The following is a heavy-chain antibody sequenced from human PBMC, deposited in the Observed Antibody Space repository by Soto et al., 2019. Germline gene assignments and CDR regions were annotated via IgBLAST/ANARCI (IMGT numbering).Heavy chain of an antibody. CDR3: ARFIAAAVDFDY. Sequence: QVQLVQSGAEVKKPGASVKVSCKASGYTFTSYGISWVRQAPGQGLEWMGWISAYNGNTNYAQKLQGRVTMTTDTSKSTAYMVLRRLRSDDTAVYYCARFIAAAVDFDYWGQGTLVTVSS. V-gene: IGHV1-18*01. CDR2: ISAYNGNT. D-gene: IGHD6-13*01. CDR1: GYTFTSYG. J-gene: IGHJ4*02.